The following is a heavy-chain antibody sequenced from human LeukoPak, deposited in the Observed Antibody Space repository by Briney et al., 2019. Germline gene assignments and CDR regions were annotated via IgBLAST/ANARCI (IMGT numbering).Heavy chain of an antibody. V-gene: IGHV3-74*01. CDR2: INSDGIST. Sequence: GSLRLSCAASGFTFSSYWMHWVRQAPGKGLVWVSHINSDGISTGYVDSVKGRFIISRDNAKNTLYLQMNSLRAEDTAVYYCARGYCSGGSCYKLNACDIWGQGTMVAVSS. CDR3: ARGYCSGGSCYKLNACDI. J-gene: IGHJ3*02. D-gene: IGHD2-15*01. CDR1: GFTFSSYW.